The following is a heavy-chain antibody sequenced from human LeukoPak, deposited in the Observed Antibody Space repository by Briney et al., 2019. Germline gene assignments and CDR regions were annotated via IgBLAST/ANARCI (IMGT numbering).Heavy chain of an antibody. CDR2: ISYDGGNK. J-gene: IGHJ4*02. D-gene: IGHD1-26*01. CDR1: GFTFSSYA. CDR3: ARPVYGSLPSYYFDY. Sequence: GGSLRLSCAASGFTFSSYAMPWVRQAPGKGLEWVAVISYDGGNKYYADSVKGRFTISRDNSKNTLYLQMNSLRAEDTAVYYCARPVYGSLPSYYFDYWGQGTLVTVSS. V-gene: IGHV3-30-3*01.